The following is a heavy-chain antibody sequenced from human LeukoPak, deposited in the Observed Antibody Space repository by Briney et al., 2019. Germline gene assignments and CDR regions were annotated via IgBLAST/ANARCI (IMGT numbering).Heavy chain of an antibody. J-gene: IGHJ3*02. Sequence: SETLSLTCTGSGGSISSYYWSWIRQPPGKGLEGMGYIYYSGSTNYNPSLKSRVTISVDTSKNQFSLKLSSVTAADTAVYYCARGYNFGSDAFDIWGQGTMVTVSS. V-gene: IGHV4-59*01. CDR2: IYYSGST. CDR3: ARGYNFGSDAFDI. CDR1: GGSISSYY. D-gene: IGHD5-12*01.